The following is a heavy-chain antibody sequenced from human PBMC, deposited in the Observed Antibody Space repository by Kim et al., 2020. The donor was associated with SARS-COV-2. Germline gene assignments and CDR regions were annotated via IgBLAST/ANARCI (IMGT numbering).Heavy chain of an antibody. CDR1: GFTVSSYE. D-gene: IGHD3-22*01. J-gene: IGHJ4*02. CDR3: ATRGVVVNYYFDY. V-gene: IGHV3-48*03. Sequence: GGSLRLSCAASGFTVSSYEMNWVRQAPGKGLEWVSFISSSGSTMYYADSVKGRFTISSDNAKNSLYLQMNSLRAEDTAVYYCATRGVVVNYYFDYWGQGT. CDR2: ISSSGSTM.